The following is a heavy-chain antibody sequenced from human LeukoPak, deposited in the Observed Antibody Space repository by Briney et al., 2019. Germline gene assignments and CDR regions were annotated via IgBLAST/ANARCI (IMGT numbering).Heavy chain of an antibody. CDR2: ISGSSSHV. Sequence: PGGSLRLSCEASGFSFSIYNMNWVRLAPGKGLEWVSSISGSSSHVWYADSVKGRFTSSRDNAKNSLYLQMSSLRSDDTAVYYCARDRTIFGVVNPKAYQPTADYWGQGTLVTVSS. V-gene: IGHV3-21*04. J-gene: IGHJ4*02. D-gene: IGHD3-3*01. CDR3: ARDRTIFGVVNPKAYQPTADY. CDR1: GFSFSIYN.